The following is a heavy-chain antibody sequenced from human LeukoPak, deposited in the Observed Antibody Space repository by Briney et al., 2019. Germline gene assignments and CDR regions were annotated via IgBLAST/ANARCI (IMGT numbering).Heavy chain of an antibody. Sequence: ASVKVSCKASGYTFTGYYMHWVRQAPGQGLEWMGRINPNSGGTNYAQKFQGRVTMTRDTSISTAYMELSRPRSDDTAVYYCARGPYDILTGLVDYWGQGTLVTVSS. CDR2: INPNSGGT. V-gene: IGHV1-2*06. J-gene: IGHJ4*02. D-gene: IGHD3-9*01. CDR1: GYTFTGYY. CDR3: ARGPYDILTGLVDY.